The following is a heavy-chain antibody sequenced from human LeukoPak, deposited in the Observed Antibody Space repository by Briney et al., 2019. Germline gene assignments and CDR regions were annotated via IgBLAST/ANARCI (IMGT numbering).Heavy chain of an antibody. CDR3: ARDSYYSRDPGGFDY. Sequence: SETLSLTCTVSGGSISSGTYYWSWIRRLPGKGLEWIGYIYYSGSTYGSTYYNPSLKSRVTISVDTSKNQFSLNLSSVTAADTAVYYCARDSYYSRDPGGFDYWGQGTLVTVSS. D-gene: IGHD3-10*01. CDR2: IYYSGSTYGST. J-gene: IGHJ4*02. CDR1: GGSISSGTYY. V-gene: IGHV4-31*03.